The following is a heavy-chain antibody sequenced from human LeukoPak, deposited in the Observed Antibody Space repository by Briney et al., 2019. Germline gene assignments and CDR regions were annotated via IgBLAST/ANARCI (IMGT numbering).Heavy chain of an antibody. V-gene: IGHV4-59*08. Sequence: SETLSLTCIISGDSISRYYWSWIRQPPGKGLEWIGYVYNSGSTEYYPSPQSRLTISSDKTKNLLSLKLRSVTGADTAVHYFARHCCKTDCYSYYARDVWGQGTTVIV. J-gene: IGHJ6*02. CDR1: GDSISRYY. CDR2: VYNSGST. D-gene: IGHD2/OR15-2a*01. CDR3: ARHCCKTDCYSYYARDV.